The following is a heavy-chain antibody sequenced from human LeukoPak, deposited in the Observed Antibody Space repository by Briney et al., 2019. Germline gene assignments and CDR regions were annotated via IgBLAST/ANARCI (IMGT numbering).Heavy chain of an antibody. D-gene: IGHD3-22*01. J-gene: IGHJ1*01. CDR1: GYTFTSYA. CDR2: INTNTGNP. V-gene: IGHV7-4-1*02. Sequence: ASVKVSCKASGYTFTSYAMNWVRQAPGQGLEWMGWINTNTGNPTYAQGFTGRLVFSLDTSVSTAYLQISSLKAEDTAVYYCARDALLYYYDSSGKRPEYFQHWGQGTLVTVSS. CDR3: ARDALLYYYDSSGKRPEYFQH.